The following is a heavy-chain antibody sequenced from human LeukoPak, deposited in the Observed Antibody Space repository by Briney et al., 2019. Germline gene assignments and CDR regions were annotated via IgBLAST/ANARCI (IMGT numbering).Heavy chain of an antibody. V-gene: IGHV3-21*01. CDR2: LVLVAVI. CDR3: ARERSYCSGATCSLDL. Sequence: GGSLRLSCAASGFILSIMTWSGSARLQGRGWIGSHPLVLVAVIGYADSVKGRFTISRDNGENSVYLQMNSLRAEDTAVYFCARERSYCSGATCSLDLWGQGTLVTVSS. CDR1: GFILSIMT. J-gene: IGHJ5*02. D-gene: IGHD2-15*01.